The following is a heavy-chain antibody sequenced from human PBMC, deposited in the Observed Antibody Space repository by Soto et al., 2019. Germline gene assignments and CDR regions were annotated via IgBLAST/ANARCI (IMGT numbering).Heavy chain of an antibody. V-gene: IGHV3-9*01. Sequence: GGSLRLSCAASGFAFDDYAMHWVRQAPGKGLEWVSGISWKSGRIGYADSEKGRFTISRDNAKNSLYLQMNSLRAEDTAFYYCARGSTIFGVVTADAFDIWGQGTMVTVSS. J-gene: IGHJ3*02. D-gene: IGHD3-3*01. CDR2: ISWKSGRI. CDR1: GFAFDDYA. CDR3: ARGSTIFGVVTADAFDI.